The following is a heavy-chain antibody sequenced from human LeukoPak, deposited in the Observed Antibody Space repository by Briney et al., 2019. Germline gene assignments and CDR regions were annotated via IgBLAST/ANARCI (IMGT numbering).Heavy chain of an antibody. CDR2: IYYSGST. Sequence: SETLSLTCAVYGGSFSGYYWSWIRQPPGKGLEWIGYIYYSGSTNYNPSLKSRVTISVDTSKTQFSLKLSSVTAADTAVYYFARGLYGEQQLVAAFDIWGQGTMVTVSS. CDR1: GGSFSGYY. D-gene: IGHD6-13*01. J-gene: IGHJ3*02. V-gene: IGHV4-59*01. CDR3: ARGLYGEQQLVAAFDI.